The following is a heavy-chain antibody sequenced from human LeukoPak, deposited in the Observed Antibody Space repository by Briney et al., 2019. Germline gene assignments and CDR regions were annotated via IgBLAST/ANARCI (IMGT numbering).Heavy chain of an antibody. CDR2: ISGSGGST. J-gene: IGHJ6*02. V-gene: IGHV3-23*01. CDR1: GFTLSSYA. D-gene: IGHD6-13*01. Sequence: GGSLRLSCAASGFTLSSYAMSWVRQAPGKGLEWVSAISGSGGSTYYADSVKGRFTISRDNSKNTLYLQMNSLRAEDTAVYYCAKDPIAAALYDYYYGMDVWGQGTTVTVSS. CDR3: AKDPIAAALYDYYYGMDV.